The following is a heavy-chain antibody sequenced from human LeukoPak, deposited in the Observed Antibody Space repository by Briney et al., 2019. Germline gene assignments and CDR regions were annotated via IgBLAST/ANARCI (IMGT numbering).Heavy chain of an antibody. CDR1: GFTFSWSG. CDR3: AKAGFTVTQIDY. Sequence: GGSLRLSCAASGFTFSWSGMHWVRQTPGKGLEWVASIWLDGNSGNYADSVKGRFTISRDNSKSTLYLELKSLRAEDTAVYYCAKAGFTVTQIDYWGQGTLVTVSS. J-gene: IGHJ4*02. D-gene: IGHD3-22*01. CDR2: IWLDGNSG. V-gene: IGHV3-33*06.